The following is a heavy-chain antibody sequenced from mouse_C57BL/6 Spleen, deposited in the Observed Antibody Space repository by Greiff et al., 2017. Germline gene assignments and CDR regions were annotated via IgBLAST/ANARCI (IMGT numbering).Heavy chain of an antibody. CDR3: ARGMITTGLDY. J-gene: IGHJ2*01. Sequence: QVQLQQPGAELVKPGASVKLSCKASGYTFTSYWMQWVKQRPGQGLEWIGEIDPSDSYTNYNQKFKGKATLTVDTSSSTAYMHLSSLTSEDSAFYYCARGMITTGLDYWGQGTTLTVSA. V-gene: IGHV1-50*01. CDR2: IDPSDSYT. D-gene: IGHD1-1*01. CDR1: GYTFTSYW.